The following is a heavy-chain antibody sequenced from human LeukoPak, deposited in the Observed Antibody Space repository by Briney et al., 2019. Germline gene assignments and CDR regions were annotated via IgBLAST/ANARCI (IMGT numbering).Heavy chain of an antibody. CDR2: MNPTTGNT. J-gene: IGHJ4*02. D-gene: IGHD3-22*01. Sequence: ASVKVSCKASGYTFSSYDINWVRQATGQGLEWMGWMNPTTGNTGYAQKFQGRITMTRDTSINPAYMEISSLRSEDTAVYYCARLSETPAYYDTHVYYYLGYWGQGTLVTVSS. CDR3: ARLSETPAYYDTHVYYYLGY. V-gene: IGHV1-8*01. CDR1: GYTFSSYD.